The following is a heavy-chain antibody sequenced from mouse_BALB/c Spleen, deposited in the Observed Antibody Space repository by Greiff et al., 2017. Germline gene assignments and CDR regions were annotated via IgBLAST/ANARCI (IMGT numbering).Heavy chain of an antibody. D-gene: IGHD3-1*01. V-gene: IGHV5-17*02. CDR3: ARRSGLRGGAMDY. CDR2: ISSGSSTI. CDR1: GFTFSSFG. Sequence: EVKLMESGGGLVQPGGSRKLSCAASGFTFSSFGMHWVRQAPEKGLEWVAYISSGSSTIYYADTVKGRFTISRDNPKNTLFLQMTSLRSEDTAMYYCARRSGLRGGAMDYWGQGTSVTVSS. J-gene: IGHJ4*01.